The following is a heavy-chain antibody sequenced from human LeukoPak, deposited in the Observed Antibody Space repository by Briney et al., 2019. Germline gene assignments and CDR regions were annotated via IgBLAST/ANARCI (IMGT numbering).Heavy chain of an antibody. V-gene: IGHV3-23*01. CDR3: AKSRGVAGFDY. Sequence: GGSLRLSCAASGFTFSSSAMSWVRQAPGKGLEWVSNISGSGSGGSTYYADSVKGRFTISRDNSKNTLYLQMNSLRAEDTAIYYCAKSRGVAGFDYWGQGTLVTVSS. J-gene: IGHJ4*02. CDR1: GFTFSSSA. CDR2: ISGSGSGGST. D-gene: IGHD6-19*01.